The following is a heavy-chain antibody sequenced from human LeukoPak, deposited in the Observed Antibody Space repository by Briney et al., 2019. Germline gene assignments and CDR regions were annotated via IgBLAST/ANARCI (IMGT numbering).Heavy chain of an antibody. CDR1: GASISSSSYH. Sequence: SETLSLTCTVSGASISSSSYHWGWIRQPPGKGLEWIGYIYYSGSTYYNPSLKSRVTISVDTSKNQFSMKLSSVTAADTAVYYCARERSRDGYSLDYWGQGTLVTVSS. CDR2: IYYSGST. D-gene: IGHD5-24*01. J-gene: IGHJ4*02. CDR3: ARERSRDGYSLDY. V-gene: IGHV4-30-4*08.